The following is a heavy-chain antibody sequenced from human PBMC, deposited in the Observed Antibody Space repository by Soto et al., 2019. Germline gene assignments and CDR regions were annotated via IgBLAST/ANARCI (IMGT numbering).Heavy chain of an antibody. CDR3: ARDQTGYNGRYFDY. CDR1: GGSISSGGYY. J-gene: IGHJ4*02. V-gene: IGHV4-31*03. D-gene: IGHD5-12*01. Sequence: SETLSLTCTVSGGSISSGGYYWSWIRQHPGKGLEWIGYIYYSGSTYYNPSLKSRVTISVDTSKNQFSLKLSSVTAADTAVYYCARDQTGYNGRYFDYWGQGTLVTVSS. CDR2: IYYSGST.